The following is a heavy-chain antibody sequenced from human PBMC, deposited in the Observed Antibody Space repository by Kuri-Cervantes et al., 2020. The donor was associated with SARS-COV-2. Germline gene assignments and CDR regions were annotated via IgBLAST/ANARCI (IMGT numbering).Heavy chain of an antibody. J-gene: IGHJ6*03. V-gene: IGHV3-21*01. CDR1: GFTFSSYS. CDR3: ARVAGEGPIYYYMDV. Sequence: LSLTCAASGFTFSSYSMNWVRQAPGKGREWVSSISSSSSYIYYADSVKGRFTISRDDAKNSLYLQMNSLRAEDTAVYFCARVAGEGPIYYYMDVWGKGTTVTVSS. D-gene: IGHD1-1*01. CDR2: ISSSSSYI.